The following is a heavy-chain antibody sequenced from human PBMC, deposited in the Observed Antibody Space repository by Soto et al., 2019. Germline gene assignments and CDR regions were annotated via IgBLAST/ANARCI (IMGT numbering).Heavy chain of an antibody. CDR2: IYPGDSDT. Sequence: PGESLKISCQGSGYSFTSHWIGWVRQMPGKGLEWMGIIYPGDSDTRYSPSFQGQVTISADKSINTAYLQWSSLEASDTAMYDCVRSLPTPDYWGQGTVVTVSS. D-gene: IGHD2-15*01. CDR1: GYSFTSHW. J-gene: IGHJ4*02. CDR3: VRSLPTPDY. V-gene: IGHV5-51*01.